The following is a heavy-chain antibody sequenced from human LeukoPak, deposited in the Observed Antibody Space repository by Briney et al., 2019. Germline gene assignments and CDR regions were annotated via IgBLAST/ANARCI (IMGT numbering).Heavy chain of an antibody. CDR1: GGSISSSSYY. J-gene: IGHJ6*02. Sequence: MASETLSLTCTVSGGSISSSSYYWGWIRQRPAKGLEWIGNIYYSGSAYYNPSLKSRVTISVDTSKNQFSLKLSSVTAADTAVYYCARALWGQGYYYYYYGMDVWGQGTTVTVSS. CDR2: IYYSGSA. D-gene: IGHD3-10*01. CDR3: ARALWGQGYYYYYYGMDV. V-gene: IGHV4-39*07.